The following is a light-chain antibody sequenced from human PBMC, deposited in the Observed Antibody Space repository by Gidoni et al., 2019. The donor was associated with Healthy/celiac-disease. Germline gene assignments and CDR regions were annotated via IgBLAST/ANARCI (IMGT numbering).Light chain of an antibody. Sequence: DIVTTQSPLSLPVTPGEPASISFRSSTSLMHSNGYNYLDWYLQKPGQSPQLLIYSGSNRASGVPDRFSGSGSGTDFTLKISRVEAEDVGVYYCMQALQTPRTFGQGTKVEIK. CDR3: MQALQTPRT. J-gene: IGKJ1*01. CDR1: TSLMHSNGYNY. CDR2: SGS. V-gene: IGKV2-28*01.